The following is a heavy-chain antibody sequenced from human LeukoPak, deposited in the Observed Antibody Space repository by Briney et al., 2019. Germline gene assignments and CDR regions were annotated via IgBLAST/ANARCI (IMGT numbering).Heavy chain of an antibody. CDR3: ARGPDELIVPANDAFDI. V-gene: IGHV4-39*07. CDR2: INHSGST. J-gene: IGHJ3*02. D-gene: IGHD2-2*01. CDR1: GGSISNSSSY. Sequence: SETLSLTCTVSGGSISNSSSYWGWIRQPPGKGLEWIGEINHSGSTNYNPSLKSRVTISVDTSKNQFSLKLSSVTAADTAVYYCARGPDELIVPANDAFDIWGQGTMVTVSS.